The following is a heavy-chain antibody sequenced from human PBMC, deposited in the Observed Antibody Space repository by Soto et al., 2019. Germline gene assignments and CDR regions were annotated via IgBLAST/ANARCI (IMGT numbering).Heavy chain of an antibody. V-gene: IGHV3-21*01. D-gene: IGHD3-16*02. CDR2: ISSSSSYI. CDR3: ARVISADDYVWGSYRYSYYYGMDV. J-gene: IGHJ6*02. Sequence: PGESLKISCAASGFTFSSYSMNWVRQAPGKGLEWVSSISSSSSYIYYADSVKGRFTISRDNAKNSLYLQMNSLRAEDTAVYYCARVISADDYVWGSYRYSYYYGMDVWGQGTTVTVSS. CDR1: GFTFSSYS.